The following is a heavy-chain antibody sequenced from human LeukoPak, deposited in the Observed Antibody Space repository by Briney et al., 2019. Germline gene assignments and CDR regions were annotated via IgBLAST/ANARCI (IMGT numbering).Heavy chain of an antibody. CDR2: IHYSGNT. J-gene: IGHJ3*02. V-gene: IGHV4-59*01. Sequence: SETLSPTCSVYGDSIRRYYWSSIRQSPGKGLEWIEHIHYSGNTHKNPSLRSRVSISLDTSKNQFSLKLTSVTAADTAVYYCARGAEMATVDVLPDAFDIWGQGTMVTVSS. CDR1: GDSIRRYY. D-gene: IGHD5-24*01. CDR3: ARGAEMATVDVLPDAFDI.